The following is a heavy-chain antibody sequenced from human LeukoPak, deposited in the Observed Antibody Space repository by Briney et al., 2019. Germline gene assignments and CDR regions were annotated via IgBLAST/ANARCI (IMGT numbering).Heavy chain of an antibody. CDR2: ISYDGSNE. V-gene: IGHV3-30*03. D-gene: IGHD6-19*01. CDR1: GFTFSSFG. CDR3: ARGTSSVYSSGNH. J-gene: IGHJ5*02. Sequence: GRSLRLSCAASGFTFSSFGMHWVRQAPGKGLEWVGGISYDGSNEYYGDSVKGRFTISRDNSKNTLYVQMNSLRAEDTAVYYCARGTSSVYSSGNHWGQGTLVTVSS.